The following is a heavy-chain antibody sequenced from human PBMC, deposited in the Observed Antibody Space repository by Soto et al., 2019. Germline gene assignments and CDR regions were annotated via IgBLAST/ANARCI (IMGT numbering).Heavy chain of an antibody. V-gene: IGHV4-59*02. J-gene: IGHJ6*02. CDR3: TRHAIIPKLQYGMDV. D-gene: IGHD3-22*01. Sequence: SETLSRTCTVSGGSVSGYYWSWIRQSPGKGLEWLGYIFYRGTTKYSPSVKGRVTISVDTSRNQFSLNLSSVTAADTAVYYCTRHAIIPKLQYGMDVWGQGTMVTVSS. CDR2: IFYRGTT. CDR1: GGSVSGYY.